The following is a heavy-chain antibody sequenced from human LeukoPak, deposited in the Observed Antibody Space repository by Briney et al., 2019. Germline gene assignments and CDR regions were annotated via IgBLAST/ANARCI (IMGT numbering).Heavy chain of an antibody. Sequence: GASLRLSCAASGFTFSSYAMSWVRQAPGKGLEWVSVIYRGGDSYYADSVKGRFTVSRDISKNTLYLQMNSLRAEDTAVYYCASISNWGQGILVTVSS. CDR3: ASISN. CDR2: IYRGGDS. V-gene: IGHV3-23*03. CDR1: GFTFSSYA. J-gene: IGHJ4*02.